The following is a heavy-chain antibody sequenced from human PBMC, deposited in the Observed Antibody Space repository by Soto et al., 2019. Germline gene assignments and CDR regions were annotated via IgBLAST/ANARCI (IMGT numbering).Heavy chain of an antibody. V-gene: IGHV4-31*03. J-gene: IGHJ3*02. D-gene: IGHD1-26*01. CDR3: ARDPSSVGNAFDI. Sequence: SETLSLTCTVSGGSISSGGYYWSWIRQHPGKGLEWIGYIYYSGSTYYNPSLKSRVTISVDTSKNQFSLKLTSVTAADTAVYYCARDPSSVGNAFDIWGQGTMLTVSS. CDR1: GGSISSGGYY. CDR2: IYYSGST.